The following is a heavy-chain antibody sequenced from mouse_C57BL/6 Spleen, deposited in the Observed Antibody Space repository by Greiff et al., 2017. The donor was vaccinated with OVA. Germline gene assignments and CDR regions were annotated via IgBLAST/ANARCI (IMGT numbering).Heavy chain of an antibody. CDR3: ARTFHYYGSSYWYFDV. CDR1: GYTFTSYW. J-gene: IGHJ1*03. Sequence: VQLQQPGAELVMPGASVKLSCKASGYTFTSYWMHWVKQRPGQGLEWIGEIDPSDSYTNYNQKFKGKSTLTVDKSSSTAYMQLNSLTSEDSAVYYCARTFHYYGSSYWYFDVWGTGTTVTVSS. D-gene: IGHD1-1*01. V-gene: IGHV1-69*01. CDR2: IDPSDSYT.